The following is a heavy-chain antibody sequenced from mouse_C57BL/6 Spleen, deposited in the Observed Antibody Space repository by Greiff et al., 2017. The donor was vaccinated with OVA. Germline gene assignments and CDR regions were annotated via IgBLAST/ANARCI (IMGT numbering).Heavy chain of an antibody. CDR2: IYPGSGST. V-gene: IGHV1-55*01. CDR3: ARLHDGYPDYYAMDY. J-gene: IGHJ4*01. CDR1: GYTFTSYW. Sequence: QVQLQQSGAELVKPGASVKMSCKASGYTFTSYWITWVKQRPGQGLEWIGDIYPGSGSTNYNEKFKSKATLTVDTSSSTAYMQLSSLTSEDSAVYYCARLHDGYPDYYAMDYWGQGTSVTVSS. D-gene: IGHD2-3*01.